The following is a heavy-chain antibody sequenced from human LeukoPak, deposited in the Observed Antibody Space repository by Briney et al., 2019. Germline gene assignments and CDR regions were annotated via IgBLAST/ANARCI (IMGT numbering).Heavy chain of an antibody. D-gene: IGHD3-22*01. Sequence: PSETLSLTCTVSGGSISSGGYYWSWIRQHPGKGLEWIGYIYYSGSTYYNPSLKSRVTISVDTSKNQFSLKLSSVTAADTAVYYCANYYDSSGCYNYWGQGTLVTVSS. CDR1: GGSISSGGYY. CDR2: IYYSGST. V-gene: IGHV4-31*03. CDR3: ANYYDSSGCYNY. J-gene: IGHJ4*02.